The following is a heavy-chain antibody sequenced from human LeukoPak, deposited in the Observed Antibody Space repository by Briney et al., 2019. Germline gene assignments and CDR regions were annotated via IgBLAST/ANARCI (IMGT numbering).Heavy chain of an antibody. J-gene: IGHJ4*02. CDR2: IYSGGST. CDR1: GFTVSSNY. CDR3: ASTYHYGSGIDY. D-gene: IGHD3-10*01. V-gene: IGHV3-66*02. Sequence: GGSLRLSCAASGFTVSSNYMSWVRQAPGKGLEWVSVIYSGGSTYYADSVKGRFTISRDNSKNTLYLQMNSLRAEDTAVYYCASTYHYGSGIDYWGQGTLVTVSS.